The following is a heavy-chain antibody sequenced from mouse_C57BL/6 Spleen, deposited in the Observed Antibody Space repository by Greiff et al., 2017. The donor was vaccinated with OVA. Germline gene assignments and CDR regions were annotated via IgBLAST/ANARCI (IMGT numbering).Heavy chain of an antibody. V-gene: IGHV1-64*01. CDR2: IHPNSGST. J-gene: IGHJ4*01. CDR1: GYTFTSYW. D-gene: IGHD2-3*01. CDR3: ARSGGYYALYAMDY. Sequence: QVQLQQPGAELVKPGASVKLSCTASGYTFTSYWMHWVKQRPGQGLEWIGMIHPNSGSTYYNEKFKSKATLTVDKSSSTAYMQLSSLTSEDSAVYYGARSGGYYALYAMDYWGQGTSVTVSS.